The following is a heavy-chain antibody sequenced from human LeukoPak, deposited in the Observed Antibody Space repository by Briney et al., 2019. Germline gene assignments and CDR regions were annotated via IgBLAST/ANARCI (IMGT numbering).Heavy chain of an antibody. CDR1: GFTFSGYW. CDR2: INSDGSTT. Sequence: GGSLRLSCAASGFTFSGYWMHWVRQAPGKGLVWVSRINSDGSTTNYADYVKGRFTISRDNAKNSLYLQMNSLRAEDTAVYYCARDRGMVGQFDPWGQGALVTVSS. V-gene: IGHV3-74*01. CDR3: ARDRGMVGQFDP. D-gene: IGHD2-8*01. J-gene: IGHJ5*02.